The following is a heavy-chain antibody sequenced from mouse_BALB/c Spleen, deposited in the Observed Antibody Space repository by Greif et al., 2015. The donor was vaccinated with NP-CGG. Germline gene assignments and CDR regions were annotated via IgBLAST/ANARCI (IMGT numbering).Heavy chain of an antibody. CDR1: GFSLTSYG. D-gene: IGHD2-14*01. CDR3: AKHGAYYRYDGHYYAMDY. V-gene: IGHV2-3*01. Sequence: QVQLKQSGPGLVAPSQSLSITCTVSGFSLTSYGVSWVRQPPGKGLEWLGVIWGDGSTNYHSALISRLSISKDNSKSQVFLKLNSLQTDDTATYYCAKHGAYYRYDGHYYAMDYWGQGTSVTVSS. J-gene: IGHJ4*01. CDR2: IWGDGST.